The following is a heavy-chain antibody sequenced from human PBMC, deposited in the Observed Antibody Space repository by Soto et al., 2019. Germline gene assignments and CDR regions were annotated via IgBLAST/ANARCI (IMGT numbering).Heavy chain of an antibody. J-gene: IGHJ4*02. Sequence: SVKVSCKASGGTFSSYTFSWVRQAPGQGLEWMGRIIPMLGIAKYAQKLQGRVTMTTDTSTSTAYMELRSLRSDDTAVYYCAREPNYFDYWGQGTLVTVSS. CDR3: AREPNYFDY. CDR1: GGTFSSYT. CDR2: IIPMLGIA. V-gene: IGHV1-69*04.